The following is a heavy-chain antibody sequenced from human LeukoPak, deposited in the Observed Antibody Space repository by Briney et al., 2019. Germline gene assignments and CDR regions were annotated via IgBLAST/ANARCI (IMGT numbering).Heavy chain of an antibody. V-gene: IGHV3-74*01. CDR2: ISHDGFI. CDR1: GFTFSSYV. D-gene: IGHD5-24*01. Sequence: PGGSLRLSCETAGFTFSSYVMHWVRRTPGKGLVWVSRISHDGFISYADSVKGRFTISRDNAKNTLILQMNSLRAEGTAVYYCARDWVYKIDYWGRGTLVTVSS. CDR3: ARDWVYKIDY. J-gene: IGHJ4*02.